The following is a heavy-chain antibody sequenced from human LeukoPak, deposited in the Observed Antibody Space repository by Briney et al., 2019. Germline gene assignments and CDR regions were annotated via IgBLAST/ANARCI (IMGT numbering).Heavy chain of an antibody. V-gene: IGHV3-30*04. J-gene: IGHJ4*02. Sequence: GTSLRLSCATSGFTFRMSGVHWVRQAPGKGLEWVALMSSDGRKTYYADSVKGRFTVSRDTSKEIVYLQMKSLSADDTGIYYCAKDHAGSGRAFEYWGQGTLLTVSS. D-gene: IGHD3-10*01. CDR1: GFTFRMSG. CDR2: MSSDGRKT. CDR3: AKDHAGSGRAFEY.